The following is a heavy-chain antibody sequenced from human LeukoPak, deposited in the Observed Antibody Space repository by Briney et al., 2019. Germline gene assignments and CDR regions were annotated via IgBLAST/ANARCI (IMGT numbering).Heavy chain of an antibody. J-gene: IGHJ5*02. CDR2: IYFRGST. CDR3: ARLGYSSGNWFDP. Sequence: SETLSLTCTVSGGSISSSSYYWGWIRQPPGKGLEWIGSIYFRGSTFYNPSLKSRVTISVDTSKNQFSLKLSSVTAADTAVYYCARLGYSSGNWFDPWGQGTLVTVSS. CDR1: GGSISSSSYY. D-gene: IGHD6-19*01. V-gene: IGHV4-39*01.